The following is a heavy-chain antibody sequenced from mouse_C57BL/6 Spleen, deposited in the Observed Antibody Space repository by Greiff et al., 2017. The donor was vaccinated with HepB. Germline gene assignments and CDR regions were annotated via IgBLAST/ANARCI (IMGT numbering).Heavy chain of an antibody. J-gene: IGHJ4*01. D-gene: IGHD4-1*01. CDR3: ARRLLGYAMDY. V-gene: IGHV1-54*01. CDR2: INPGSGGT. Sequence: VMLVESGAELVRPGTSVKVSCKASGYAFTNYLIEWVKQRPGQGLEWIGVINPGSGGTNYNEKFKGKATLTADKSSSTAYMQLSSLTSEDSAVYFCARRLLGYAMDYWGQGTSVTVSS. CDR1: GYAFTNYL.